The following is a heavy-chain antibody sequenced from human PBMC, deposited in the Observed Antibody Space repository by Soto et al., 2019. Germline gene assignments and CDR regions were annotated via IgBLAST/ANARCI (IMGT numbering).Heavy chain of an antibody. CDR3: ARPLWRNDYNWGYFDL. CDR1: GFTFSSYA. J-gene: IGHJ2*01. V-gene: IGHV3-30-3*01. Sequence: QVQLVESGGGVVQPGRSLRLSCAASGFTFSSYAMHWVRNAPGKGLEWGAVISYDGSNKYYADSVKGRFTISRDNSKNTLYLQMNRLRAEDTAVYYCARPLWRNDYNWGYFDLWGRGTLVTVSS. CDR2: ISYDGSNK. D-gene: IGHD4-4*01.